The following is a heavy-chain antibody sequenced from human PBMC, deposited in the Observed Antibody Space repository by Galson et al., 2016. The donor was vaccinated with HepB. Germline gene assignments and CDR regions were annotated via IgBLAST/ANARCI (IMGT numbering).Heavy chain of an antibody. J-gene: IGHJ5*02. Sequence: SLRLSCAASGFTFSSTWMHWVRQAPGKGLEWVALISDDGSTKYYGDSVKGRFTISRDSSKSTLYLQMNSLRTEDTAVYYCAREGGYCRSTSCYSWFDPWGQGNQVTVSS. CDR1: GFTFSSTW. D-gene: IGHD2-2*02. V-gene: IGHV3-30*03. CDR3: AREGGYCRSTSCYSWFDP. CDR2: ISDDGSTK.